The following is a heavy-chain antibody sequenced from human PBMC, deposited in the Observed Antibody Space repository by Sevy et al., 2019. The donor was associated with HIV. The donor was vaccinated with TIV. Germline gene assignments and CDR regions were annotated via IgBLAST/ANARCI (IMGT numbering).Heavy chain of an antibody. D-gene: IGHD1-26*01. CDR1: GFTFRNYA. J-gene: IGHJ3*02. Sequence: GGSLRLSCAASGFTFRNYAMTWVRQAPGKGLQWVSAISGGDDSTYYADSVKGRFTISRDNSKNALNLQMNSLRAEDTAVYYCAKDLAFIVGDAFDIWGQGTLVTVSS. CDR2: ISGGDDST. CDR3: AKDLAFIVGDAFDI. V-gene: IGHV3-23*01.